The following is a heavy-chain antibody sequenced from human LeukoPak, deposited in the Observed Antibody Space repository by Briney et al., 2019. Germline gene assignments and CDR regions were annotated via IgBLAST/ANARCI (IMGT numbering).Heavy chain of an antibody. D-gene: IGHD3-10*01. V-gene: IGHV3-66*01. J-gene: IGHJ4*02. Sequence: GGSLRLSCAASGFSLSNNYMSWVRQAPGKGPEWVAVIYNGGVTYYADSVKGRFTTSRDDSKNTLYLQMNSLRVDDTAVYYCARDRDYYGSGSPDYWGQGTLVTVSS. CDR2: IYNGGVT. CDR1: GFSLSNNY. CDR3: ARDRDYYGSGSPDY.